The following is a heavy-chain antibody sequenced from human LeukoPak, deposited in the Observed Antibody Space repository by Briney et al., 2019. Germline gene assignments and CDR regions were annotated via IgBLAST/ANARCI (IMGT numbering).Heavy chain of an antibody. V-gene: IGHV1-2*02. J-gene: IGHJ4*02. CDR3: ARDTGDSSGYYYDY. Sequence: ASVKVSCKASGYTFTSYGISWVRQAPGQGLEWMGWINPNSGGTNYAQKFQGRVTMTRDTSISTAYMELSRLRSDDTAVYYCARDTGDSSGYYYDYWGQGTLVTVSS. D-gene: IGHD3-22*01. CDR1: GYTFTSYG. CDR2: INPNSGGT.